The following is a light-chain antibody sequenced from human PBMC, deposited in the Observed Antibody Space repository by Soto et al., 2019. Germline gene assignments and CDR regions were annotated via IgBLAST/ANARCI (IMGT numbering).Light chain of an antibody. CDR3: QQSFSIPYT. Sequence: DIQMTQSASSLSASVGDRVTITCRASQTIDNNLNWYQQKPGKAPRLLIYVAFSLQSGVPSRFSGSGSGTDFTLTISSLQPDDFATYFCQQSFSIPYTFGQGTILEIK. J-gene: IGKJ2*01. CDR2: VAF. CDR1: QTIDNN. V-gene: IGKV1-39*01.